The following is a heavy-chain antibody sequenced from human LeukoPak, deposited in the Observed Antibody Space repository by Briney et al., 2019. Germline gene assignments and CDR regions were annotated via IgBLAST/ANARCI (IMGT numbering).Heavy chain of an antibody. Sequence: SGPALVKPTQTLTLTCTFSGFSLGTGGMCVSWIRQPPGKALEWLARIDWDDDKYYSTSLKTRLTISKDTSKNQVVITMTNMDPVDTATYYCARIFTVTTGGNAFDIWGQGTMATVSS. V-gene: IGHV2-70*11. CDR3: ARIFTVTTGGNAFDI. CDR1: GFSLGTGGMC. D-gene: IGHD4-17*01. CDR2: IDWDDDK. J-gene: IGHJ3*02.